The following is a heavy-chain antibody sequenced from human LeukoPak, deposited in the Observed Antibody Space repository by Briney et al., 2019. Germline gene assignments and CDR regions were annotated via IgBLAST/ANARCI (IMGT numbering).Heavy chain of an antibody. CDR3: ARVWVYGGKPYYYYYGMDV. CDR2: TYYRSKWYN. V-gene: IGHV6-1*01. J-gene: IGHJ6*02. D-gene: IGHD4-23*01. CDR1: GDSVSSNSAA. Sequence: SQTLSLTCAISGDSVSSNSAAWNWIRQSPSRGLEWLGRTYYRSKWYNDYAVSVKSRITINPDTSKNQFSLQLNSVTPEDTAVYYCARVWVYGGKPYYYYYGMDVWGQGTTVTVSS.